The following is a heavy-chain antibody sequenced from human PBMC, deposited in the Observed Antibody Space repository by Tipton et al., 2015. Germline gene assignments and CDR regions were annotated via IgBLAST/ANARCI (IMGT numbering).Heavy chain of an antibody. J-gene: IGHJ4*02. CDR1: AYSISGDYY. D-gene: IGHD3-22*01. CDR3: ARLTGDYYDSATYDPTYIDY. CDR2: IYHSGRT. Sequence: TLSLTCAVSAYSISGDYYWVWIRQPPGRGLESIGYIYHSGRTNYNPSLRSRLTMSVESSKNQFSLRLSSATAADTAVYYCARLTGDYYDSATYDPTYIDYWGQGILVSVSS. V-gene: IGHV4-38-2*01.